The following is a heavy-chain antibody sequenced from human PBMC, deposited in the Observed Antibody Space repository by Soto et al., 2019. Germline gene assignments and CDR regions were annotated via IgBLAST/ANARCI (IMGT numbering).Heavy chain of an antibody. V-gene: IGHV4-59*01. CDR2: IYYSGST. CDR1: GGSISSYY. CDR3: ARDQSRNDAFDI. Sequence: PSETLSLTCTVSGGSISSYYWSWIRQPPGKGLEWIGYIYYSGSTNYNPSLKSRVTISVDTSKNQFSLKLSSVTAADTAVYYCARDQSRNDAFDIWGQGTMVTVSS. J-gene: IGHJ3*02.